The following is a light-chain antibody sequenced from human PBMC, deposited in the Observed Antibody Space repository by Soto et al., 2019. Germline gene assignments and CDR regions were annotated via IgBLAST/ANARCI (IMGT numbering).Light chain of an antibody. Sequence: DIQMTQSPSTLSASVGDRVTITCRASQSIGDWLAWYQQKPGKAPNLLIYDASSLESGVPTRFSGSGSGTEFTLTISSLQPDDFATYYCQQYKSYSVTFGQGTKVEIK. CDR2: DAS. CDR3: QQYKSYSVT. CDR1: QSIGDW. V-gene: IGKV1-5*01. J-gene: IGKJ1*01.